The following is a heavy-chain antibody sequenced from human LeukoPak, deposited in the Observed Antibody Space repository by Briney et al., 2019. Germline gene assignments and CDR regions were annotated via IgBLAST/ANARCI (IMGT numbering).Heavy chain of an antibody. V-gene: IGHV3-33*01. D-gene: IGHD3-22*01. CDR3: ARIFTSGYSADY. CDR1: GFTFRNYG. Sequence: GGSLRLSCAASGFTFRNYGMHWVRQAPGKGLEWVAVIWYDESNKFYADSVKGRFTISRDTSKNTLYLQMDSLRAEDTAVYYCARIFTSGYSADYWGQGTLVTVSP. J-gene: IGHJ4*02. CDR2: IWYDESNK.